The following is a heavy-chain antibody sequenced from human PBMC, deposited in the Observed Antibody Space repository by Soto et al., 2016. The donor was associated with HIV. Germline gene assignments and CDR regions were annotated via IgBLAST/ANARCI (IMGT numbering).Heavy chain of an antibody. Sequence: EVQLVESGGGLVQPGGSLRLSCAASGFTFSSYWMHWVRQAPGKGLVWVSRINSDGSSTSYADSVKGRFTISRDNAKDTLYLQMNSLRAEDTAVYYCARDRVVVVAATPDDYYYYYMDVWGKGTTVTVSS. D-gene: IGHD2-15*01. J-gene: IGHJ6*03. V-gene: IGHV3-74*01. CDR3: ARDRVVVVAATPDDYYYYYMDV. CDR2: INSDGSST. CDR1: GFTFSSYW.